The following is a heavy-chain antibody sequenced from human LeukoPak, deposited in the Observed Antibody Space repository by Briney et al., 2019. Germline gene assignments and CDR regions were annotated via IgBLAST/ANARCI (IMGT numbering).Heavy chain of an antibody. CDR2: INHSGST. J-gene: IGHJ4*02. CDR3: AVFGELWSPGGY. D-gene: IGHD5-18*01. V-gene: IGHV4-39*07. CDR1: GDSISNINYY. Sequence: PSETLSLTCTVSGDSISNINYYWGWIRQPPGKGLEWIGEINHSGSTNYNPSLKSRVTISVDTSKNQFSLKLSSVTAADTAVYYCAVFGELWSPGGYWGQGTLVTVSS.